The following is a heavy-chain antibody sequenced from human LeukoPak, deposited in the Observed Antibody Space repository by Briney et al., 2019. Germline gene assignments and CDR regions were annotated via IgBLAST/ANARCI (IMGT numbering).Heavy chain of an antibody. CDR2: INPDGSRT. D-gene: IGHD1-26*01. CDR1: GSTFSHYW. V-gene: IGHV3-74*01. J-gene: IGHJ3*02. Sequence: GGSLRLSCAASGSTFSHYWMHWVRQAPGKGLVWVSRINPDGSRTDYADSVAGRFTISGDNAKNTLYLQMNSLRADDTAVYYCSWDHTGKEDIWGQGTLVTVSS. CDR3: SWDHTGKEDI.